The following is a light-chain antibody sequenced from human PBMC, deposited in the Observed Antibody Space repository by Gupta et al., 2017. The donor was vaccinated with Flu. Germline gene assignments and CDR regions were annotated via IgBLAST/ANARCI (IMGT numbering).Light chain of an antibody. V-gene: IGKV1-39*01. CDR3: QQSASTRFI. CDR1: QSISTY. CDR2: GAS. Sequence: DIQMTQSPSSLPASVGDRVTITCRASQSISTYLNWYQLEPGEASKVLLYGASSLQNAVPSRFSGSGSGTAFSLPISRMQPEDFATYYCQQSASTRFIFGPGTKVEIK. J-gene: IGKJ2*01.